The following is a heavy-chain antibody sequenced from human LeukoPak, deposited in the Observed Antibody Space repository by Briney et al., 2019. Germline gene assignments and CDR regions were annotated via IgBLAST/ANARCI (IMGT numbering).Heavy chain of an antibody. J-gene: IGHJ5*02. Sequence: SETLSLTCTVSNDSISSGDYYWNWIRQPPGKGLEWIGYIFHRGGTSYNPSLKSRILFSVDTSQNQFSLKLNSVTAADTAMYYCTRGPALHTNWVGGRWFDPWGQGTLVTVSS. V-gene: IGHV4-30-4*01. CDR2: IFHRGGT. D-gene: IGHD1-1*01. CDR3: TRGPALHTNWVGGRWFDP. CDR1: NDSISSGDYY.